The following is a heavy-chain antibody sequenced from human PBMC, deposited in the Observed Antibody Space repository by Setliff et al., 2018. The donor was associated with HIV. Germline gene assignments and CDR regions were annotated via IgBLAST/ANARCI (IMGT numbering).Heavy chain of an antibody. V-gene: IGHV3-48*01. CDR3: TRMISPRPNRYSSGWFDY. J-gene: IGHJ5*01. CDR1: GFTFSDYS. Sequence: GGSLRLSCAASGFTFSDYSMSWVRQAPGKGLEWISYIRSDNSNTYYADSVRGRLTISRDNAKNSLFLQMNNLRAEDTAVYYCTRMISPRPNRYSSGWFDYWGQGTLVTVSS. CDR2: IRSDNSNT. D-gene: IGHD6-19*01.